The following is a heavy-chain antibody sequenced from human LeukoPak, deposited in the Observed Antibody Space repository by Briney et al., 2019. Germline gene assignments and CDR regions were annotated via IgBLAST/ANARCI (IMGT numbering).Heavy chain of an antibody. D-gene: IGHD3-10*01. V-gene: IGHV2-70*17. Sequence: ESGPALLKPTQTLTLTCTFSGFSLSTTGLCVSWTRQPPGKALEWLARIDWDDETFYSTSPKTRLSIFKDTSKNLVVLTMTNMDPVDTATYYCARTRGASGSYYPDYWGQGTLVTVSS. J-gene: IGHJ4*02. CDR1: GFSLSTTGLC. CDR2: IDWDDET. CDR3: ARTRGASGSYYPDY.